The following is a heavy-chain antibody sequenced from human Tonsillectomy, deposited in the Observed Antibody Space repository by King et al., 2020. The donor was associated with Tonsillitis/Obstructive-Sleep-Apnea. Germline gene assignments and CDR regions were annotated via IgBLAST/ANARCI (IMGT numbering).Heavy chain of an antibody. V-gene: IGHV3-48*02. D-gene: IGHD3-3*01. CDR1: GFTFSSYS. Sequence: DVQLVESGGGLVQPGGSLRLSCAASGFTFSSYSMNWVRQARGKGLEWVSYISSSSSTIYYADSVKGRFTISRDNAKNSLYLQMNSLRDEDTAVYYCARDFPANDFWSGYPTCLDYWGQGTLVTVSS. CDR2: ISSSSSTI. J-gene: IGHJ4*02. CDR3: ARDFPANDFWSGYPTCLDY.